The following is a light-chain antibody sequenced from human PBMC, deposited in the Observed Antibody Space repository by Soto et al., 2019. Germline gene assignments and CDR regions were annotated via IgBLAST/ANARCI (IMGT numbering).Light chain of an antibody. Sequence: VLTQPPSVSGAPGQRVTISCTGSSSNIGSTYDVQWYQQLPGTAPKLLIHGNTNRPSGVPDRFSGSKSGTSASLAIAGLQADDEADYYCQSYDDSLSVHYVFGTGTKVTVL. CDR3: QSYDDSLSVHYV. CDR1: SSNIGSTYD. CDR2: GNT. V-gene: IGLV1-40*01. J-gene: IGLJ1*01.